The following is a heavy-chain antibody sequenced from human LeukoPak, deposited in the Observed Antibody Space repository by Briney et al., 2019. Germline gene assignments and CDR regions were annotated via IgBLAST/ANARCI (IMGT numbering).Heavy chain of an antibody. Sequence: SETLSLTCAVYGGSFSGYYWSWIRQPPGKGLEWIGEINHSGSTNYNPSLKSRATISVDTSKNQFSLKLSSVTAADTAVYYCARGQGRYYYDSSGYYSTKVRFDYWGQGTLVTVSS. D-gene: IGHD3-22*01. CDR1: GGSFSGYY. CDR2: INHSGST. J-gene: IGHJ4*02. V-gene: IGHV4-34*01. CDR3: ARGQGRYYYDSSGYYSTKVRFDY.